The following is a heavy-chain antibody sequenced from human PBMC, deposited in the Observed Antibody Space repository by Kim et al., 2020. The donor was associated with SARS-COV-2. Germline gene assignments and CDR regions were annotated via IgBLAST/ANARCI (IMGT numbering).Heavy chain of an antibody. J-gene: IGHJ4*02. CDR3: AHRPSGSLGLDY. V-gene: IGHV2-5*02. Sequence: SGPTLVNPTQTLTLTCTFSGFSLSTRGVGVGWIRQPPGKALEWLAFIYWDEDKRYSPSLKSRLTITKDTSKNQVVLTMTNMDPVDTATYYCAHRPSGSLGLDYWGQGTLVTVSS. CDR2: IYWDEDK. CDR1: GFSLSTRGVG. D-gene: IGHD1-26*01.